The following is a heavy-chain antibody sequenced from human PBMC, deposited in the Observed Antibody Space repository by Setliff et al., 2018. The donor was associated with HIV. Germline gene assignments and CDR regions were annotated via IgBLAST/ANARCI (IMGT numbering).Heavy chain of an antibody. Sequence: TGGSLRLSCAASGFTLSDHWMHWVRQVPGKGLVWVSRTNNDGSITNYADFVKGRFTMSRDSAKNTLYLQMNSLRVEDTAVYYCVKWNYPNSWGQGTLVTAPQ. V-gene: IGHV3-74*01. J-gene: IGHJ4*02. CDR2: TNNDGSIT. D-gene: IGHD1-7*01. CDR1: GFTLSDHW. CDR3: VKWNYPNS.